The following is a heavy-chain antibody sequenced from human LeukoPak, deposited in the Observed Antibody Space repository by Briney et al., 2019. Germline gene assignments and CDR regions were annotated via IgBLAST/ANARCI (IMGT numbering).Heavy chain of an antibody. CDR1: GFTFNLYG. Sequence: GGSRRLSCAASGFTFNLYGMSWVRQVPGKGLEWVSGISGYVANTYYADSVKGRFTISRDNSKNTVFLQMNSLTVEDTAVYHCAKDRGPYLGIDNNWFDPWGQGTLVIVSS. V-gene: IGHV3-23*01. CDR3: AKDRGPYLGIDNNWFDP. CDR2: ISGYVANT. D-gene: IGHD1-26*01. J-gene: IGHJ5*02.